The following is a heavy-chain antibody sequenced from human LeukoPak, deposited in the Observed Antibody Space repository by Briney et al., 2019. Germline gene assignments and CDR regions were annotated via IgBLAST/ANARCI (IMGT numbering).Heavy chain of an antibody. Sequence: QPGGSLRLSCAASGFTFSSYAMHWVRQSPGKGLEWVAFIRYDGTDKYYADSVKGRFTISRDNSKNTLYLQMNSLRAEDTAVYYCAKDEGTAPTATYFDYWGLGTLVTVSS. D-gene: IGHD6-13*01. CDR2: IRYDGTDK. CDR1: GFTFSSYA. J-gene: IGHJ4*02. CDR3: AKDEGTAPTATYFDY. V-gene: IGHV3-30*02.